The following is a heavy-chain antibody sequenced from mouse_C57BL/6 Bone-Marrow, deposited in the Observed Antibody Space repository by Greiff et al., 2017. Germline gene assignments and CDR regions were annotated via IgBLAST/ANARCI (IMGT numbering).Heavy chain of an antibody. CDR2: INPSTGGT. D-gene: IGHD2-1*01. Sequence: VQLKESGPELVKPGASVKISCTASGYSFTGYYMNWVKQSPEKSLEWIGEINPSTGGTTYNQKFKAKATLTVDKSSSTAYMQLKSLTSEDSAVYYCAGGGNYGFANWGQGTLVTVSA. CDR1: GYSFTGYY. CDR3: AGGGNYGFAN. V-gene: IGHV1-42*01. J-gene: IGHJ3*01.